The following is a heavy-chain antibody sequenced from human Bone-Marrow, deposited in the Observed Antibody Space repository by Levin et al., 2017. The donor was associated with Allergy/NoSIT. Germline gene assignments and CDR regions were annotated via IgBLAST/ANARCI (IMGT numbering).Heavy chain of an antibody. CDR1: GFTFSSYA. CDR3: ARDTESNEISCFDY. V-gene: IGHV3-30-3*01. Sequence: PGGSLRLSCAASGFTFSSYAMHWVRQAPGKGLEWVAVISYDGSNKYYADSVKGRFTISRDNSKNTLYLQMNSLRAEDTAVYYCARDTESNEISCFDYWGQGTLVTVSS. D-gene: IGHD1-1*01. CDR2: ISYDGSNK. J-gene: IGHJ4*02.